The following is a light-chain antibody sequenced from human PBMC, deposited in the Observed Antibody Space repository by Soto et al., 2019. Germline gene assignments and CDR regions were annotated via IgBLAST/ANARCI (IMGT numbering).Light chain of an antibody. Sequence: QSALTQPASVSGSPGQSITISCTGTGSDVVAYNYVSWYQQHPGKAPKLIIFEVSNRPSGVSNRFSGSKSGNTASLSISGLQTEDEADYYCSSYTSSSTPVVFGGGTKLTVL. CDR3: SSYTSSSTPVV. CDR2: EVS. CDR1: GSDVVAYNY. V-gene: IGLV2-14*01. J-gene: IGLJ2*01.